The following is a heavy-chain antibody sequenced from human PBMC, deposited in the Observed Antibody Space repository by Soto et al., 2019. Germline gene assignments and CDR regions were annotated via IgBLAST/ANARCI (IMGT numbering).Heavy chain of an antibody. CDR1: GYTFTSYS. CDR3: ARDEGGATLDY. D-gene: IGHD1-26*01. V-gene: IGHV1-3*01. CDR2: INAGNGNT. J-gene: IGHJ4*02. Sequence: ASVKVSCKASGYTFTSYSMHWVLQAPGQRLEWMGWINAGNGNTKYSQKFQGRVTITRDTSASTVYMELSSLRSEDTAVYYCARDEGGATLDYWGQGTLVTVSS.